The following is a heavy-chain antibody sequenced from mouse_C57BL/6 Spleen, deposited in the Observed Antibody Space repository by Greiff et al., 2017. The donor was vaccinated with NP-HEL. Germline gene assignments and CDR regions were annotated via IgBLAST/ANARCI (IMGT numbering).Heavy chain of an antibody. CDR3: AKPYYGNYAWFAY. CDR2: ISSGSSTI. D-gene: IGHD2-10*01. CDR1: GFTFSDYG. J-gene: IGHJ3*01. Sequence: EVKVEESGGGLVKPGGSLKLSCAASGFTFSDYGMHWVRQAPEKGLEWVAYISSGSSTIYYADTVKGRFTISRDNAKNTLFLQMTSLRSEDTAMYYCAKPYYGNYAWFAYWGQGTLVTVSA. V-gene: IGHV5-17*01.